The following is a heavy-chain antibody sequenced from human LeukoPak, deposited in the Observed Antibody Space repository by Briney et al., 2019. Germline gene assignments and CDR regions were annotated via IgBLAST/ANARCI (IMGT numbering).Heavy chain of an antibody. CDR2: ISSSGSTI. CDR3: ARETYYDSSGYTMDV. D-gene: IGHD3-22*01. Sequence: GGSLRLSCAASGFTFSSYEMNWVRRAPGKGLEWVSYISSSGSTIYYADSVKGRFTISRDNAKNSLYLQMNSLRAEDTAVYYCARETYYDSSGYTMDVWGQGTTVTVSS. J-gene: IGHJ6*02. V-gene: IGHV3-48*03. CDR1: GFTFSSYE.